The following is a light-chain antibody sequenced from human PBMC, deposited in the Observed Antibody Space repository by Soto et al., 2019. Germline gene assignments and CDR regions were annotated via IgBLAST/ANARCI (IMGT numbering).Light chain of an antibody. CDR1: QGISNW. CDR3: QQANSFPLT. J-gene: IGKJ4*01. Sequence: DIPMTQSPSSVSASVGDRVTIACRASQGISNWLAWYQQKPGKAPKLLIYAASSLHSGVPSRFSGSGSGTDFTLTISCLQPEDFATYFCQQANSFPLTFGGGTKVEI. CDR2: AAS. V-gene: IGKV1-12*01.